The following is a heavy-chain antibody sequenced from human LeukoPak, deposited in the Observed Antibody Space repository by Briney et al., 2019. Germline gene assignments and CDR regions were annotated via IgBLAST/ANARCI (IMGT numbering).Heavy chain of an antibody. Sequence: GASVKVSCKASGGTFSSYAISWVRQAPGQGLEWMGGIIPIFGTANYAQKFQGRVTITADESTSTAYMELSSLRSEDTAAYYCARGSVGYCSGGSCYSANDYWGQGTLVTVSS. CDR1: GGTFSSYA. CDR2: IIPIFGTA. D-gene: IGHD2-15*01. CDR3: ARGSVGYCSGGSCYSANDY. V-gene: IGHV1-69*01. J-gene: IGHJ4*02.